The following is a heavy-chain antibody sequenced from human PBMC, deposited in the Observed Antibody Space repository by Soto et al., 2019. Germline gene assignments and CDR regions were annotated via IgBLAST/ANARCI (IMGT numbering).Heavy chain of an antibody. V-gene: IGHV4-59*01. D-gene: IGHD6-19*01. CDR1: GGSISSYY. CDR2: IYYSGST. Sequence: ETLSLTCTVSGGSISSYYWSWIRQPPGKGLEWIGYIYYSGSTNYNPSLKSRVTISVDTSKNQFSLKLSSVTAADTAVYYCARLGSGWYQIDYWGQGTLVTVSS. J-gene: IGHJ4*02. CDR3: ARLGSGWYQIDY.